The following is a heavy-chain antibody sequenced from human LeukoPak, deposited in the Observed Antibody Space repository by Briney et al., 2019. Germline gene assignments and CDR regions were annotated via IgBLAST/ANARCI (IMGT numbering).Heavy chain of an antibody. CDR1: GFTVSSNY. CDR2: IYSGGST. D-gene: IGHD3-22*01. Sequence: GSLRLSCAASGFTVSSNYMSWVRQAPGKGLEWVSVIYSGGSTYYADSVKGRFTISRDNSKNTLYLQMNSLRAEDTAVYYCARDSDSSGYYGRGEYYFDYWGQGTLVTVSS. CDR3: ARDSDSSGYYGRGEYYFDY. J-gene: IGHJ4*02. V-gene: IGHV3-66*01.